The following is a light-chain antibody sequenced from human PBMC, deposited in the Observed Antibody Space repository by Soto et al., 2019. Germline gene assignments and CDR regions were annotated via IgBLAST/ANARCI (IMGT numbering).Light chain of an antibody. CDR2: EGT. CDR1: STDFENYNL. J-gene: IGLJ2*01. CDR3: SSYEGSSARVV. V-gene: IGLV2-23*01. Sequence: QSALTQPASVSGSPGQSITISCTRSSTDFENYNLVSWYQHCPDKAPKLIIYEGTKRPSEISDRFSGSESDTTASLIISGLQPADEADDYCSSYEGSSARVVFGGGTKLTVL.